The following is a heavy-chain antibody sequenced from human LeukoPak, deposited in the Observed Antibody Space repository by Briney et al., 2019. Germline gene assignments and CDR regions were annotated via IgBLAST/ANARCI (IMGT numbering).Heavy chain of an antibody. CDR2: ISYDGSNK. Sequence: GGSLRLSCAASGFTFSSYGMHWVRQAPGKGLEWVAVISYDGSNKYYADSVNGRFTISRDNSKNTLYLQMNSLRAEDTAVYYCAKGIEAAAQDAFDIWGQGTMVTVSS. J-gene: IGHJ3*02. CDR3: AKGIEAAAQDAFDI. D-gene: IGHD6-13*01. CDR1: GFTFSSYG. V-gene: IGHV3-30*18.